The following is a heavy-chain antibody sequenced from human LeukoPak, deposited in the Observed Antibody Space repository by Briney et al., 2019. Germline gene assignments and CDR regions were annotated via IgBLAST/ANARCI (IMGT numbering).Heavy chain of an antibody. J-gene: IGHJ4*02. CDR1: GGSISSHY. Sequence: SETLSLTCTVSGGSISSHYWSWIRQPPGKGLEWIGYIHYSGSTNYNPSLKSRVTISVDTSKNQFSLKLSSVTAADTAVYYCAREGYSYGLYYFDYWGQGTLVTVSS. CDR2: IHYSGST. CDR3: AREGYSYGLYYFDY. V-gene: IGHV4-59*11. D-gene: IGHD5-18*01.